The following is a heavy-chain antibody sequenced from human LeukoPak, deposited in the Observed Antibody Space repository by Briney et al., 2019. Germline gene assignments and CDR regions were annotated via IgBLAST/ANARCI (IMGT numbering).Heavy chain of an antibody. Sequence: GGSLRLSCAASGFTFSSYSMNWVRQAPGKGLEWVSYISSSSSTIYYADSVKGRFTISRDNAKNSLYLQMNSLRAEDTAVYYCARDGGDYGDYWGQGTLVTVPS. V-gene: IGHV3-48*01. CDR2: ISSSSSTI. J-gene: IGHJ4*02. CDR3: ARDGGDYGDY. CDR1: GFTFSSYS. D-gene: IGHD3-3*01.